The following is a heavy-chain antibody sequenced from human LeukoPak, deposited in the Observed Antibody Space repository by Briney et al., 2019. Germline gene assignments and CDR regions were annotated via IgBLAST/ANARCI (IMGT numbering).Heavy chain of an antibody. CDR2: IRGKADNYAT. J-gene: IGHJ4*02. V-gene: IGHV3-73*01. D-gene: IGHD4-11*01. CDR3: TLFLNSNYKAAFNY. CDR1: GFTFSGSA. Sequence: PGGSLKLSCAASGFTFSGSAVHWVRQASGKGLEWVGRIRGKADNYATAYAASLNGRFTISRDDSENTAYLQMSSLKTEDTAVYYCTLFLNSNYKAAFNYWGQGTLVTVSS.